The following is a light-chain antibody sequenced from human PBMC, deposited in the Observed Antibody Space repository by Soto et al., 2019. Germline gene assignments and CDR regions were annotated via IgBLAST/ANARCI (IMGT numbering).Light chain of an antibody. J-gene: IGLJ2*01. CDR3: AAWDDSLSVV. CDR1: SSNIGSKY. CDR2: RNN. V-gene: IGLV1-47*01. Sequence: QSVLTQPPSASGTPRQRVTISCSGSSSNIGSKYVYWYQQLPGTAPKLLIYRNNQRPSGVPDRFSGSKSGTSASLAISGLRSEDEADYYCAAWDDSLSVVFGGGTKLTVL.